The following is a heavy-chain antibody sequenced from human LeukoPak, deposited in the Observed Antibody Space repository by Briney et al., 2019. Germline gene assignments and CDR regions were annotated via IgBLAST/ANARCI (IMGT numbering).Heavy chain of an antibody. CDR1: GYTFTGYY. D-gene: IGHD7-27*01. V-gene: IGHV1-2*02. Sequence: ASVKVSCKASGYTFTGYYMHWVRQAPGQGLEWMGWINPNSGGTDYAQKFQGRVTMTRDTSISTAYMELSRLRSDDTAVYYCARGPPWGYYMDVWGKGTTVTVSS. CDR3: ARGPPWGYYMDV. CDR2: INPNSGGT. J-gene: IGHJ6*03.